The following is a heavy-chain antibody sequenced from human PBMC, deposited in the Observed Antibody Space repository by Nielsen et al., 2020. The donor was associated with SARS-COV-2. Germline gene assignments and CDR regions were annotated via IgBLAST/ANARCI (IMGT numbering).Heavy chain of an antibody. D-gene: IGHD6-13*01. J-gene: IGHJ4*02. Sequence: GESLKISCAASGFSFSSYAMTWVRQAPGKGLEWVSSIGTTGDKTFYADSVKGRFTISRDNSKNTLYLQMSSLRAEDTAVYHCVKGGYSSPAYWGQGTLVTVSS. CDR3: VKGGYSSPAY. CDR2: IGTTGDKT. V-gene: IGHV3-23*01. CDR1: GFSFSSYA.